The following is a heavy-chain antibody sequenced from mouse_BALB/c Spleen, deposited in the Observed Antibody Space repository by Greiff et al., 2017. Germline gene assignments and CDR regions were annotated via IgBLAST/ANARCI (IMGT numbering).Heavy chain of an antibody. D-gene: IGHD2-1*01. CDR1: GYTFSSYW. Sequence: VQLQQSGAELMKPGASVKISCKATGYTFSSYWIEWVKQRPGHGLEWIGEILPGSGSTNYNEKFKGKATFTADTSSNTAYMQLSSLTSEDSAVYYCARSYYCNYEAYWGQGTLVTVSA. CDR3: ARSYYCNYEAY. V-gene: IGHV1-9*01. CDR2: ILPGSGST. J-gene: IGHJ3*01.